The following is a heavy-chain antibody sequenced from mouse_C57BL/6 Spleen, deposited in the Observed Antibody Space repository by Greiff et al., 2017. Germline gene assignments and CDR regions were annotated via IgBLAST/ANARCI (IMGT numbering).Heavy chain of an antibody. J-gene: IGHJ4*01. Sequence: VQLKQPGAELVMPGASVKLSCKASGYTFTSYWMHWVKQRPGQGLAWIGELDPSDSYTNYNQQFKGKSTLTVDKSSSTAYMQLSSLTSEDSAVYYCARGPNYYAMDYWGQGTSVTVSS. V-gene: IGHV1-69*01. CDR3: ARGPNYYAMDY. CDR2: LDPSDSYT. CDR1: GYTFTSYW.